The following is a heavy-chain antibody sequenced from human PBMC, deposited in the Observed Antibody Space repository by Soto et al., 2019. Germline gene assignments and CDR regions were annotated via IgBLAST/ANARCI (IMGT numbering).Heavy chain of an antibody. Sequence: QVQVVQSGVEVRRPGSSVKVSCKASGDTFKNCVISWVRQAPGQGLDWMGGIIPLFGTTDFAQRFQGRLTITTDESTTTAYMELSRLRAEDTATYYCAAELGFGKLSVVWCQGTTVIVSS. CDR1: GDTFKNCV. CDR3: AAELGFGKLSVV. CDR2: IIPLFGTT. D-gene: IGHD3-10*01. J-gene: IGHJ6*02. V-gene: IGHV1-69*01.